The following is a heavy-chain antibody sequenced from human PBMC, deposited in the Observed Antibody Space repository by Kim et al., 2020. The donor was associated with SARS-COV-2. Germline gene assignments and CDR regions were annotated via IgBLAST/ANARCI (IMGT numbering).Heavy chain of an antibody. Sequence: PVKGRFTISRDDSKNTLYLQMNSLKTEDTAVYYCTTVPTEQQLVPTLIDYWGQGTLVTVSS. J-gene: IGHJ4*02. V-gene: IGHV3-15*01. D-gene: IGHD6-13*01. CDR3: TTVPTEQQLVPTLIDY.